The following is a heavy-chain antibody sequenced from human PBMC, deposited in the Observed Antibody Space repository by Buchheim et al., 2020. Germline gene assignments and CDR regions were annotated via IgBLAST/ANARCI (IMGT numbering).Heavy chain of an antibody. D-gene: IGHD1-26*01. V-gene: IGHV3-30*18. Sequence: QVQLVESGGGVVQPGRSLRLSCAASGFTFSSYGMHWVRQAPGKGLEWVAVISYDGSNKYYADSVKGRFTISRDNSKNTLYLQMNSLRAEDTAVYYCAKDRAVRSWWELSDFGYWGQGTL. J-gene: IGHJ4*02. CDR2: ISYDGSNK. CDR3: AKDRAVRSWWELSDFGY. CDR1: GFTFSSYG.